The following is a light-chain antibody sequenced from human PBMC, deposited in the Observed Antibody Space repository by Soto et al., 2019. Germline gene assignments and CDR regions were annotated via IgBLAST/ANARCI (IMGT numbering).Light chain of an antibody. J-gene: IGKJ1*01. CDR3: QQYNNWPTWP. CDR1: YDVSNN. Sequence: VRTQAPDNLCLSPGETATLFCSATYDVSNNYLAWYQQKPGQAPRLLIYGASNTATGSPARFCGSGSWTEFTPTIISLQSEDFSVYYCQQYNNWPTWPFGQGTHVDIK. V-gene: IGKV3-15*01. CDR2: GAS.